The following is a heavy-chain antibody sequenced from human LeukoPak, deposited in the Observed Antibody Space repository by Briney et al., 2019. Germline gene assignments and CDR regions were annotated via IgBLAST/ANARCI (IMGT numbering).Heavy chain of an antibody. CDR1: GFTFDDYA. CDR2: ISWNSGSI. D-gene: IGHD2-8*01. Sequence: GGSLRLSCAASGFTFDDYAMHWVRQVPGKGLEWVSGISWNSGSIDYADSVKGRFTISRDNAKNSLYLQMNSLRAGDTALYYCAVLHYYAMDVWGQGTTVTVSS. V-gene: IGHV3-9*01. CDR3: AVLHYYAMDV. J-gene: IGHJ6*02.